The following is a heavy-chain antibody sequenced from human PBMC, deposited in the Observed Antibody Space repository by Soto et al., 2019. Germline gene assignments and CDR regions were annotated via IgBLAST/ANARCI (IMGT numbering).Heavy chain of an antibody. D-gene: IGHD3-10*01. J-gene: IGHJ6*02. CDR3: ARDLRGGSGKYGMDV. CDR1: GFTFSTYW. Sequence: GGSLRLSCAASGFTFSTYWMHWVRQAPGKGLEWVAVISYDGSNKYYADSVKGRFTISRDNSKNTLYLQMNSLRAEDTAVYYCARDLRGGSGKYGMDVWGQGTTVTVSS. V-gene: IGHV3-30-3*01. CDR2: ISYDGSNK.